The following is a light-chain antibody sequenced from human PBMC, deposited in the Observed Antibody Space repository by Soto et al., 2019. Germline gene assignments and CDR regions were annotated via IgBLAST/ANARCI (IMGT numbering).Light chain of an antibody. CDR1: QSVDNF. J-gene: IGKJ1*01. Sequence: EILLTQSPATLSLSPGERATLSCRASQSVDNFLAWYQQKPGQAPRLLIFDASYRATGIPARFSGSGSGTDFTLTISSLQPEDVATYYCQKYNSAPWTFGQGTKVEIK. CDR3: QKYNSAPWT. CDR2: DAS. V-gene: IGKV3-11*01.